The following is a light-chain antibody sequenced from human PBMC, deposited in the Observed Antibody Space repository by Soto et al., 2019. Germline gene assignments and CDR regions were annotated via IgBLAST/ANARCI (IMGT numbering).Light chain of an antibody. J-gene: IGKJ5*01. CDR1: ESVSSSC. CDR2: GAS. CDR3: QQYGSSPPIT. Sequence: EIVLTQSPGTLSLSPGERATLSCRASESVSSSCLAWYEQKPGQAPRVLSYGASSRATGIPDRFSGSGSGTDFSLTISRLEPADYAVYYCQQYGSSPPITFGQGTRLEIK. V-gene: IGKV3-20*01.